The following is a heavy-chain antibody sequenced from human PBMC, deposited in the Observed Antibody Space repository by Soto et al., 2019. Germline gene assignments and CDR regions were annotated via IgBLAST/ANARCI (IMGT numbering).Heavy chain of an antibody. CDR2: INPSGGST. CDR3: SSGLQYNSGWYS. J-gene: IGHJ4*02. CDR1: GYTFTSYG. D-gene: IGHD6-19*01. V-gene: IGHV1-46*03. Sequence: GASVKVSCKASGYTFTSYGISWVRQAPGQGLEWMGIINPSGGSTSYAQKFQGRLTLTRDTSTSTVYMELSSLRSEDTAVYYCSSGLQYNSGWYSWGQGTLVNVS.